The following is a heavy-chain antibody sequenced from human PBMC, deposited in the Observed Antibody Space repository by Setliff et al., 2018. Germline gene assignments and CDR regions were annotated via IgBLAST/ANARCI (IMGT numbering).Heavy chain of an antibody. D-gene: IGHD2-21*02. CDR3: ARDLGHGGDSDY. CDR2: IGHTGSI. CDR1: GYSISSGYI. Sequence: ETLSLTCTVSGYSISSGYIWGWIRQPPGKGLEWVGNIGHTGSINCSPSLKSRLTISRDTSKNQVSLKLNSVTATDTAVYYCARDLGHGGDSDYWGQGTLVTVSS. J-gene: IGHJ4*02. V-gene: IGHV4-38-2*02.